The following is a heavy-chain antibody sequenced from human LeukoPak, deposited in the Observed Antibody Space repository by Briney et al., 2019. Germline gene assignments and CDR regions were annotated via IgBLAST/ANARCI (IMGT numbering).Heavy chain of an antibody. CDR3: AKNGDRGAYCTGGTCYPYFYYYMDV. J-gene: IGHJ6*03. Sequence: GVLRLSCAASGFTFSSYGMHWVRQAPGKGLDWVAFIHHDGSNKYYADSVKGRFTISRDNSKNTLYLQMNSLRAEDTAIYYCAKNGDRGAYCTGGTCYPYFYYYMDVWGKGTTVTI. CDR1: GFTFSSYG. V-gene: IGHV3-30*02. D-gene: IGHD2-15*01. CDR2: IHHDGSNK.